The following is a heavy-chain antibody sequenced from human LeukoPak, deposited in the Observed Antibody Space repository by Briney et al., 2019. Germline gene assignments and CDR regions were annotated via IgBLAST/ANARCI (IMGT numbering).Heavy chain of an antibody. V-gene: IGHV3-48*02. J-gene: IGHJ3*02. CDR2: IRTSGGVV. CDR1: GFTVSSNY. CDR3: VRDQFYAFDI. Sequence: GGSLRLSCAASGFTVSSNYMNWVRQPPGKGLEWISYIRTSGGVVSYTDSVKGRFTISTDSAKNSLYLQMNSLRDDDTAVYYCVRDQFYAFDIWGQGTMVTVSS.